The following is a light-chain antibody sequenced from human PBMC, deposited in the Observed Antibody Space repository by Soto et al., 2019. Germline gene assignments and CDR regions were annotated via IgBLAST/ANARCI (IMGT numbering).Light chain of an antibody. CDR1: HDIKKY. CDR2: DAS. V-gene: IGKV1-33*01. CDR3: QQFDDLPLT. Sequence: DIQMTQSPSSLSASVGDRVTITCQASHDIKKYLNWYQQKAHKVPKLLIHDASTLATGVQSRFTGSGSGTDFTLTINSLQPEDVATYYCQQFDDLPLTFGGGTKVDI. J-gene: IGKJ4*01.